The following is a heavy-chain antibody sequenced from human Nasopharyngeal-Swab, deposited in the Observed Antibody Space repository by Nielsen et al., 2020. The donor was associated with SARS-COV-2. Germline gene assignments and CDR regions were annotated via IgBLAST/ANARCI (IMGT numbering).Heavy chain of an antibody. CDR2: INHSGST. J-gene: IGHJ3*02. Sequence: SETLSLTCAVYGGSFSGYYWSWIRQPPGKGLEWIGEINHSGSTSYNPSLKSRVTISVDTSKNQFSLKLSSVTAADTAVYYCARGAVDTAMVTASLHAFDIWGQGTMVTVSS. CDR3: ARGAVDTAMVTASLHAFDI. D-gene: IGHD5-18*01. V-gene: IGHV4-34*01. CDR1: GGSFSGYY.